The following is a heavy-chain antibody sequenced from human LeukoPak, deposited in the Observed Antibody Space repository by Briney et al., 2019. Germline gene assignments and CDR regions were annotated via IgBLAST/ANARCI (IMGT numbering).Heavy chain of an antibody. CDR2: IYTSGST. V-gene: IGHV4-4*07. CDR1: GGSISSYY. J-gene: IGHJ4*02. CDR3: ARDHSAYCGGDCYSFRFDY. Sequence: SETLSLTCTVSGGSISSYYWSWIRQPAGKGLEWIGRIYTSGSTNYNPSHKSRVTMSVDTSKNQFSLKLSSVTAADTAVYYCARDHSAYCGGDCYSFRFDYWGQGTLVTVSS. D-gene: IGHD2-21*01.